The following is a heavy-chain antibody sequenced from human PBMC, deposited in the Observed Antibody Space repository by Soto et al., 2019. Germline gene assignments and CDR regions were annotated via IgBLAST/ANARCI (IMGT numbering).Heavy chain of an antibody. CDR1: GFTFSSYS. Sequence: GGSLRLSCAASGFTFSSYSMNWVRQAPGKGLEWVSSISSSSSYIYYADSVKGRFTISRDNAKNSLYLQMNSLRAEDTAVYYCARDGTWLVNAFDSWGQGTMVTVSS. CDR2: ISSSSSYI. D-gene: IGHD6-19*01. CDR3: ARDGTWLVNAFDS. V-gene: IGHV3-21*01. J-gene: IGHJ3*02.